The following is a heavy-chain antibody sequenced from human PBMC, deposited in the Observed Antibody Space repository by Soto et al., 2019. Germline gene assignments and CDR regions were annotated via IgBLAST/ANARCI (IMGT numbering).Heavy chain of an antibody. J-gene: IGHJ5*02. CDR1: GFSFSSYA. CDR2: ISKDGMKK. Sequence: QVRLVESGGGVVQPGRSLRLSCTASGFSFSSYAMYWFRQPPGKGPEWGAVISKDGMKKNYADSGKGRVTVSRDNANYSLDLQLNSLRGEDTAMYYCARDMYSSDYFVKWFEPWGQGTLVTVSS. CDR3: ARDMYSSDYFVKWFEP. V-gene: IGHV3-30*04. D-gene: IGHD6-19*01.